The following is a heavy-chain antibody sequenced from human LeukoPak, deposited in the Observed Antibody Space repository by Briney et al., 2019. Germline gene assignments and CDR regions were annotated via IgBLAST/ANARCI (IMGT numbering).Heavy chain of an antibody. J-gene: IGHJ4*02. D-gene: IGHD6-19*01. CDR3: ARFGYSSGWYPRNFDY. CDR1: GGTFSSYA. V-gene: IGHV1-69*13. Sequence: SVKVSCKASGGTFSSYAISWVRQAPGQGLEWMGGIIPIFGTANYAQKFQGRVTITADESTSTAYMELRSLRSDDTAVYYCARFGYSSGWYPRNFDYWGQGTLVTVSS. CDR2: IIPIFGTA.